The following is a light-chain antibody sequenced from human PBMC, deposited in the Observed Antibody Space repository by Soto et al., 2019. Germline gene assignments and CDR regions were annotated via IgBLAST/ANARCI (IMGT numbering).Light chain of an antibody. Sequence: DIQMTQSPSSLSASVGDRVTITCQASQDITMYLNWYQQKPGEAPKLLIYDASALPRGVPSRFSGSGSGTKFTLTIASLQPDDFATYYCQQYETFSGTFGPGTKVDIK. CDR3: QQYETFSGT. J-gene: IGKJ1*01. V-gene: IGKV1-33*01. CDR1: QDITMY. CDR2: DAS.